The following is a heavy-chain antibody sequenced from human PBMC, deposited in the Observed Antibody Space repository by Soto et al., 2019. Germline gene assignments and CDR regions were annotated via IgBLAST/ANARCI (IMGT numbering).Heavy chain of an antibody. Sequence: LGGSLRLSCAASGFTFSSYAMSWVRQAPGKGLEWVSAISGSGSTFYADSVKGRFTISRDNSKNTLYLQMNSLRAEDTAVYYCAKEKDYDYVWGSYRYTSDYWGQGTLVTVSS. CDR2: ISGSGST. J-gene: IGHJ4*02. V-gene: IGHV3-23*01. CDR3: AKEKDYDYVWGSYRYTSDY. CDR1: GFTFSSYA. D-gene: IGHD3-16*02.